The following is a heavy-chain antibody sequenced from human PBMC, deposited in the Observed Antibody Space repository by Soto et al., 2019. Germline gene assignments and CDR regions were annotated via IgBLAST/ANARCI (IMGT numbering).Heavy chain of an antibody. J-gene: IGHJ5*02. Sequence: QVQLQESGPGLVKPSETLSLTCTVSGGYVSSYYWSWIRQPPGKGLEWIGYSGSTNYNPSLTSRVTISVDTSKNQSSLNLSSVTAADTAVYYCARLSAGWLDPWGQGTLVTVAS. CDR3: ARLSAGWLDP. CDR1: GGYVSSYY. CDR2: SGST. D-gene: IGHD6-19*01. V-gene: IGHV4-59*02.